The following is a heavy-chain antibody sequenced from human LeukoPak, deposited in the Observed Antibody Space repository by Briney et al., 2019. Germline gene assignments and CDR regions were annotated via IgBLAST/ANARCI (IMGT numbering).Heavy chain of an antibody. J-gene: IGHJ4*02. CDR1: GFTFSNTW. D-gene: IGHD3-10*01. V-gene: IGHV3-15*01. CDR2: IQSKTDGGTT. CDR3: ATLTVRGGINI. Sequence: PGGSLRLSCAASGFTFSNTWMNWVRQAPGKGLEWVGRIQSKTDGGTTEYAAPVEGRFTISRDDSKTTLYLQMNSLKTEDTAVYYCATLTVRGGINIWGQGTLVTVSS.